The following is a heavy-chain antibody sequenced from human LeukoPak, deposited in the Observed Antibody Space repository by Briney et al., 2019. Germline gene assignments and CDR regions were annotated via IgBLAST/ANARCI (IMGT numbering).Heavy chain of an antibody. Sequence: GGSLRLSCAASGFTSSSYSMNWVRQAPGKGLEWVSAISGSGGSTYYADSVKGRFTISRDNSKNSLYLQMNSLRAEDTAVYYCARISARGAAADAFDIWGQGTMVTVSS. CDR1: GFTSSSYS. CDR2: ISGSGGST. J-gene: IGHJ3*02. CDR3: ARISARGAAADAFDI. D-gene: IGHD6-13*01. V-gene: IGHV3-23*01.